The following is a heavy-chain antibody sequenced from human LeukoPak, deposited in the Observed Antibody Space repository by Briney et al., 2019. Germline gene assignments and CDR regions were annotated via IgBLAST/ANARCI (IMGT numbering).Heavy chain of an antibody. CDR2: ISSSSSYI. CDR3: AKDMDWQWRGPSFDY. D-gene: IGHD3/OR15-3a*01. J-gene: IGHJ4*02. V-gene: IGHV3-21*04. Sequence: GGSLRLSCAASGFTFSSYSMSWVRQAPGKGREWVSSISSSSSYIYYADSVKGRFTISRDNAKNSLYLQMNSLRAEDTALYYCAKDMDWQWRGPSFDYWGQGTLVTVSS. CDR1: GFTFSSYS.